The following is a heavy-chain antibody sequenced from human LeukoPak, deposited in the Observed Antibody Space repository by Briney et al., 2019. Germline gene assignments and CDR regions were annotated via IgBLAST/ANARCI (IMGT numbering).Heavy chain of an antibody. CDR2: ISTSGSTI. CDR1: GFTFNDYY. V-gene: IGHV3-11*01. CDR3: ARDRHYYDSTGYYAGGIDY. Sequence: GGSLRLSCAASGFTFNDYYMSWIRQAPGKGLEWVSHISTSGSTIYYADSVKGRFTISRDNAKNSLYLQMNSLRAEDTAVYYCARDRHYYDSTGYYAGGIDYWGQGTLVTVSS. J-gene: IGHJ4*02. D-gene: IGHD3-22*01.